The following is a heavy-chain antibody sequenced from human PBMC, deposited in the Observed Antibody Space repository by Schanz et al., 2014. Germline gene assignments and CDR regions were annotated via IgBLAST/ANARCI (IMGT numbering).Heavy chain of an antibody. J-gene: IGHJ4*02. CDR1: GFPFSDYF. D-gene: IGHD6-13*01. V-gene: IGHV3-11*01. Sequence: VQLVQSGGGLVQPGGSLRLSCTASGFPFSDYFMAWIRQPPGRGLEWVSYIGNGGVTIYYADSVKGRFTISRDNSKNTLYLQMSSLRAEDTAVYYCAKSQGSSFDSWGQGTLVTVSS. CDR3: AKSQGSSFDS. CDR2: IGNGGVTI.